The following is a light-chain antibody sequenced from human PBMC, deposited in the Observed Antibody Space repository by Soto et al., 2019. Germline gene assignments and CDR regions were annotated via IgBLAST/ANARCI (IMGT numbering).Light chain of an antibody. Sequence: LTQPASVSGSPGQSITISCTGTSSDVGGYNYVSWYQQHPGKAPKLMIYEVSNRPSGVSNRFSGSKSGNTASLTISGLQAEDEADYYCSSCTSSSTLVFGGGTKVTVL. CDR3: SSCTSSSTLV. J-gene: IGLJ3*02. CDR1: SSDVGGYNY. V-gene: IGLV2-14*01. CDR2: EVS.